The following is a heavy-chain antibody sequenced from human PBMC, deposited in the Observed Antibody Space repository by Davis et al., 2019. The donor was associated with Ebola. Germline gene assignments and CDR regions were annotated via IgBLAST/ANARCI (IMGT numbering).Heavy chain of an antibody. CDR1: GYSFTNYD. CDR2: MNPYSGNA. D-gene: IGHD3-16*02. Sequence: ASVKVSCKASGYSFTNYDIHWVQQAPGQGLEWIGWMNPYSGNAGYAQKFQGRVNMSRNTSINTAYMELRSLRSEDTAVYYCARLIVYSSGRKYFQEWGQGTLLTVSS. J-gene: IGHJ1*01. CDR3: ARLIVYSSGRKYFQE. V-gene: IGHV1-8*01.